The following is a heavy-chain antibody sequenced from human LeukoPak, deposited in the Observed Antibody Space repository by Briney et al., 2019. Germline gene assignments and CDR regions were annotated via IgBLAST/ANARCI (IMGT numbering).Heavy chain of an antibody. Sequence: SETLSLTCADYGGSFSGYYWSWIRQPPGKGLEWIGEINHSGSINYNPSPKRRGTISIETSKNQFSLKLRSVTAADTGVYYCARGRPVLLWFGEPSNWFDPWGQGTLVTVSS. J-gene: IGHJ5*02. CDR1: GGSFSGYY. D-gene: IGHD3-10*01. CDR3: ARGRPVLLWFGEPSNWFDP. CDR2: INHSGSI. V-gene: IGHV4-34*01.